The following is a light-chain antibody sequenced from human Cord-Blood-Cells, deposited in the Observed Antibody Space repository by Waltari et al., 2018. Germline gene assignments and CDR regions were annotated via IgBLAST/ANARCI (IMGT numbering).Light chain of an antibody. V-gene: IGLV3-21*02. CDR3: QVWDSSSDHPV. CDR2: DDS. Sequence: SYVLTQPPSVSVAPGQTARITCGGNNTGRKSAHWYQQKPGQAPVLVVYDDSDRPSGIPERFSGSNSGNTATLTISRVEAGDEADYYCQVWDSSSDHPVFGTGTKVTVL. J-gene: IGLJ1*01. CDR1: NTGRKS.